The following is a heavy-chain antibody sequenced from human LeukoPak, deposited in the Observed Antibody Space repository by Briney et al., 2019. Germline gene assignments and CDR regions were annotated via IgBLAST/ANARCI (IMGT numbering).Heavy chain of an antibody. D-gene: IGHD2-15*01. CDR1: GGSINNYY. J-gene: IGHJ3*02. CDR3: ARGRYCSADICSGGDAFDI. CDR2: IYTRGST. Sequence: SETLSLTCTVSGGSINNYYWSWIRQPAGKGLEWIGRIYTRGSTNYNPSLKSRVTMSVDTSKNQFSLKLSSVTAADTAVYYCARGRYCSADICSGGDAFDIWGQGTVVSVSS. V-gene: IGHV4-4*07.